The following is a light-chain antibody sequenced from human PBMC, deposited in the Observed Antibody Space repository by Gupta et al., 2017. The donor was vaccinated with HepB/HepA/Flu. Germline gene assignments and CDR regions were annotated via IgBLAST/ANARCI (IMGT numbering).Light chain of an antibody. CDR1: QSRSSY. CDR2: DAS. CDR3: QQRSNWPPIT. Sequence: DIVLTQPPATLSLSPGERATLSCRASQSRSSYLAWYQQQPRKAPRLLIYDASNRATGIPARFSGSGSGTDFTLTISSLEPEDFAVYYCQQRSNWPPITFGQGTRLEIK. J-gene: IGKJ5*01. V-gene: IGKV3-11*01.